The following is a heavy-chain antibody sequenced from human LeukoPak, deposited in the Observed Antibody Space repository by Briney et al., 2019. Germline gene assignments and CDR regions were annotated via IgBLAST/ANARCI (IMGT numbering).Heavy chain of an antibody. V-gene: IGHV4-4*02. CDR3: ARGISGYFGTSGYYYDY. CDR2: IYHSGSI. J-gene: IGHJ4*02. Sequence: SETLSLTCAVSGDSISTNYWWAWVRQPPGKGLEWIGEIYHSGSINYNPSLKNRVTLSIDKSNNHFSLRLSSLSAADTAVYYCARGISGYFGTSGYYYDYWGQGTLVTVSS. CDR1: GDSISTNYW. D-gene: IGHD3-22*01.